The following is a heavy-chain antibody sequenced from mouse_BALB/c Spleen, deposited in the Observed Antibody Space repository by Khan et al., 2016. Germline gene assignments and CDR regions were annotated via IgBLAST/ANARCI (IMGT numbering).Heavy chain of an antibody. D-gene: IGHD1-1*01. V-gene: IGHV4-1*02. CDR2: INPDSTTI. CDR1: GFDFSRFW. J-gene: IGHJ4*01. CDR3: ASPTVGMDY. Sequence: EVKLLESGGGLVQPGDSLKLSCAASGFDFSRFWINWVRQAPGKGLEWIGEINPDSTTINYTPSLKDKFIISRDNAKTTLYLHMNKVRSEDTALYYCASPTVGMDYWGQGTSVTVSS.